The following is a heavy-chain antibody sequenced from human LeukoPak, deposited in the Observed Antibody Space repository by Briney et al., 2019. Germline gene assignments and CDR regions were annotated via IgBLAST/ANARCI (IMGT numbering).Heavy chain of an antibody. J-gene: IGHJ4*02. CDR2: IYYSGST. D-gene: IGHD5-24*01. CDR3: ARVVEMATAVDY. CDR1: GGSISSYY. Sequence: PSETLSLTCTVSGGSISSYYWSWIRQPPGKGLEWIGYIYYSGSTNYNPSLKSRVTISVDTSKNQFSLKLSSVTAADTAVYYCARVVEMATAVDYWGQGTLVTVSS. V-gene: IGHV4-59*01.